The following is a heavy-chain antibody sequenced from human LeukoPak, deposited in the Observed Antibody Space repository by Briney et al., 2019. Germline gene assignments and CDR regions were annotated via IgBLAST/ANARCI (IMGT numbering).Heavy chain of an antibody. V-gene: IGHV4-61*02. Sequence: SETLSLTCKVSGGSISSCSYYWRWIPQPAGKGLEGIGRIYTSGSTNYNPSLKSRVTISVDTSKNQFSLKLSSVTAADTAVYYCAKDPGPFRSSGDSSGRDAFDIWGQGIMVTASS. J-gene: IGHJ3*02. D-gene: IGHD3-22*01. CDR1: GGSISSCSYY. CDR2: IYTSGST. CDR3: AKDPGPFRSSGDSSGRDAFDI.